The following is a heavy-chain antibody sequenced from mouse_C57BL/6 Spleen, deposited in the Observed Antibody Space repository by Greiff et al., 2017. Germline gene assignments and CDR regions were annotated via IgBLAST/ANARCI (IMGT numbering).Heavy chain of an antibody. CDR3: SGSSPFDY. Sequence: EVQLQQSGPELVKPGASVKISCKASGYTFTDYYMNWVKQSHGKSLEWIGDINPNNGGTSYNQKFKGKATLTVDKSSSTAYMELRSLTSEDSAVYYCSGSSPFDYWGQGTTLTVSS. D-gene: IGHD1-1*01. CDR1: GYTFTDYY. J-gene: IGHJ2*01. CDR2: INPNNGGT. V-gene: IGHV1-26*01.